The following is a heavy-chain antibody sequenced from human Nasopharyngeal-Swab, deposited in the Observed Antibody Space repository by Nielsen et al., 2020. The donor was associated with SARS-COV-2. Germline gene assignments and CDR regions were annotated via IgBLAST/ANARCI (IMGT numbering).Heavy chain of an antibody. CDR3: ARDEFDYDFWSAYFMDV. D-gene: IGHD3-3*01. CDR2: ISSSSSYI. Sequence: GESLKISCAASGFTFNNYNFNWVRQAPGKGLEWVSSISSSSSYIYYADSVKGRFTISRDNAKNSLYLQMNSLRAEDTAVYYCARDEFDYDFWSAYFMDVWGQGTTVTVYS. J-gene: IGHJ6*02. V-gene: IGHV3-21*01. CDR1: GFTFNNYN.